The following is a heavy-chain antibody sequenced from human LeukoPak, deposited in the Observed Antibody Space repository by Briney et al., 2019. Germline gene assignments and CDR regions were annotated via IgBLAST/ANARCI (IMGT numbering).Heavy chain of an antibody. V-gene: IGHV3-9*01. CDR3: AKGGYSSSWYVDY. CDR1: GFTFDDYA. D-gene: IGHD6-13*01. J-gene: IGHJ4*02. CDR2: ISWNSGSI. Sequence: PGGSLRLSRAASGFTFDDYAMHWVRQAPGKGLEWVSGISWNSGSIGYADSVKGRFTISRDNAKNSLYLQMNSLRAEDTALYCCAKGGYSSSWYVDYWGQGTLVTVSS.